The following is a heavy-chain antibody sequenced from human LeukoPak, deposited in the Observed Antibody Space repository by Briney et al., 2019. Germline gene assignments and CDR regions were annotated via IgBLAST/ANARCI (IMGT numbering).Heavy chain of an antibody. Sequence: GGSLRLSCAASGFTFSSYAMSWVRQALGKGLEWVSVISGSGDTTYYADSVKGRFTISRDNCKNTLYLQMNSLRAEDTAVYYCAKEPHYDFWSGPYFDYWGQGTLVTVSS. V-gene: IGHV3-23*01. CDR3: AKEPHYDFWSGPYFDY. J-gene: IGHJ4*02. CDR1: GFTFSSYA. CDR2: ISGSGDTT. D-gene: IGHD3-3*01.